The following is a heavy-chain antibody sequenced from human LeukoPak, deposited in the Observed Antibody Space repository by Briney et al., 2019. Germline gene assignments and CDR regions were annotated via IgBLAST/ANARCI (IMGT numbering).Heavy chain of an antibody. V-gene: IGHV4-59*01. CDR1: GDSMSTYY. J-gene: IGHJ4*01. CDR2: IDYSGST. Sequence: SETLSLTCTVSGDSMSTYYWSWVRLPPGKGLEWIGSIDYSGSTNYNPSLKSRVTISVDTSKSQFSLELSSVTAADTGVFCCARAIWGYYFDYWGHGTPVTVSS. CDR3: ARAIWGYYFDY. D-gene: IGHD3-16*01.